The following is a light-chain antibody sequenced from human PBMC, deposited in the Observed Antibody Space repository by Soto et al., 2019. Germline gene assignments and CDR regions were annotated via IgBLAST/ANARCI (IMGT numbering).Light chain of an antibody. CDR3: KQRSNWRGYT. V-gene: IGKV3-11*01. CDR2: DAS. Sequence: EIVLTQSPATLSLSPGERATLSCRASQSVSSYLAWYQQKPGQAPRLLIYDASNRATGIPARFSGSGSGTDFTLTISSLEPEDFAVYYCKQRSNWRGYTFGQGTKLEI. J-gene: IGKJ2*01. CDR1: QSVSSY.